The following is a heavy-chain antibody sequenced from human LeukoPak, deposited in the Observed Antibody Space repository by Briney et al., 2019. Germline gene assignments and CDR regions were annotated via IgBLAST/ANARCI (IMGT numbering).Heavy chain of an antibody. Sequence: GGSLRLSCAASGFTFSSYGMHWVRQAPGKGLEWVAVISYDGSNKYYADSVKGRFTISRDNSKNTLYLQMNSLKTEDTAVYYCTTMSLTWHIVVVTAIQFDYWGQGTLVTVSS. J-gene: IGHJ4*02. D-gene: IGHD2-21*02. CDR1: GFTFSSYG. CDR3: TTMSLTWHIVVVTAIQFDY. CDR2: ISYDGSNK. V-gene: IGHV3-30*03.